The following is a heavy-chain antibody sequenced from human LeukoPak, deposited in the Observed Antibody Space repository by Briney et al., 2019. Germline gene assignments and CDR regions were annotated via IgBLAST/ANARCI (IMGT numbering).Heavy chain of an antibody. CDR1: GYNFAAYW. D-gene: IGHD4-17*01. Sequence: GESLKISCKASGYNFAAYWIGWVRQMPGKGLEWMGVIYPGDSDTRYSPSFQGQVTISADMSITTAYLQWSSLKASDTAMYYCARSSDYVSDYWGQGTLVTVSS. J-gene: IGHJ4*02. V-gene: IGHV5-51*01. CDR3: ARSSDYVSDY. CDR2: IYPGDSDT.